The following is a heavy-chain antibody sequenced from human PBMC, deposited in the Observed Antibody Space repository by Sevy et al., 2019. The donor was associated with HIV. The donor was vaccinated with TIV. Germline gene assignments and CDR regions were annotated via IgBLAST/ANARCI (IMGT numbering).Heavy chain of an antibody. J-gene: IGHJ4*02. D-gene: IGHD6-13*01. Sequence: GGSLRLSCAASGFTFSSYSMNWVRQAPGKGLEWVSSISSSSSYIYYADSVKGRFTISRDNAKNSLYLKMNSLRAEDTAVYYCASAPIYAIAAAGMQTYYFDYWGQGTLVTVSS. V-gene: IGHV3-21*01. CDR3: ASAPIYAIAAAGMQTYYFDY. CDR2: ISSSSSYI. CDR1: GFTFSSYS.